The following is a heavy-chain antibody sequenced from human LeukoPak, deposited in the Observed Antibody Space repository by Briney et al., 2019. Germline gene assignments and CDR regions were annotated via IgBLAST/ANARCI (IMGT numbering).Heavy chain of an antibody. Sequence: ASVKVSCKASGYTFTGYSLHWVRQAPGQGLEWMGIINVSSGSTTYAQRFQGRVTMTRDTSTSTLYMELSSLRSEDTAIYYCARPFGAVPGQFDYWGQGTLVTVSS. CDR3: ARPFGAVPGQFDY. V-gene: IGHV1-46*01. D-gene: IGHD2-2*01. J-gene: IGHJ4*02. CDR2: INVSSGST. CDR1: GYTFTGYS.